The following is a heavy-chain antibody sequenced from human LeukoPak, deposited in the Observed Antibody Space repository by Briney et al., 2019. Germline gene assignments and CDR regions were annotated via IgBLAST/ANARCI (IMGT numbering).Heavy chain of an antibody. Sequence: GGSLRLSCAASGFTFSSYSMNWVRQAPGKGLEWVSYISTSSSTIYYADSVKGRFTVSRDNAKNSLYPHMNSLRAEDTAVYYCARGRADYYFDYWGQGTLVTVSS. D-gene: IGHD2-21*02. CDR1: GFTFSSYS. J-gene: IGHJ4*02. CDR3: ARGRADYYFDY. V-gene: IGHV3-48*01. CDR2: ISTSSSTI.